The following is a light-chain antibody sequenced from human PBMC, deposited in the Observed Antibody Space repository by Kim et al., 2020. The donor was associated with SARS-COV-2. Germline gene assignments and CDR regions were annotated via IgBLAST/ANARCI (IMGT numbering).Light chain of an antibody. CDR2: DVS. Sequence: GQSVTISCPGTSSDVGGYNHVSWYQQEPGKAPKPMIYDVSKRPSGVPDRFSGSKSGNTASLSISGLQAEDEADYYCCSHAGGYSWVFGGGTQLTVL. CDR3: CSHAGGYSWV. CDR1: SSDVGGYNH. V-gene: IGLV2-11*01. J-gene: IGLJ2*01.